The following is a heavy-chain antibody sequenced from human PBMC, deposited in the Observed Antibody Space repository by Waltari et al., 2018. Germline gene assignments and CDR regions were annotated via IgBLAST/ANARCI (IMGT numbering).Heavy chain of an antibody. CDR1: GFTFNTYW. CDR2: ISSDGNIA. V-gene: IGHV3-74*01. J-gene: IGHJ3*02. CDR3: TTSHNYTTFDI. D-gene: IGHD3-3*01. Sequence: EVQVVESGGGLAQPGGSLRLSCAASGFTFNTYWMHWVRQAPGKVLVWVSHISSDGNIANYADSVKGRFTISRDNAKNTLFLQMNSLRVEDTAVYYCTTSHNYTTFDIWGQGTVVTVSS.